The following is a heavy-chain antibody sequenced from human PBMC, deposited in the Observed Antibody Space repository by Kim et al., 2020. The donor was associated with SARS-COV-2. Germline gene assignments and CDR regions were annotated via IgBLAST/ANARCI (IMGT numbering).Heavy chain of an antibody. D-gene: IGHD3-10*01. J-gene: IGHJ2*01. V-gene: IGHV4-4*07. CDR2: IYTSGST. CDR1: GGSISSYY. CDR3: ASGFYGSGSYYADWYFDL. Sequence: SETLSLTCTVSGGSISSYYWSWIRQPAGKGLEWIGRIYTSGSTNYNPSLKSRVTMSVDTSKNQFSLKLSSVTAADTAVYYCASGFYGSGSYYADWYFDLWGRGPLVTVSS.